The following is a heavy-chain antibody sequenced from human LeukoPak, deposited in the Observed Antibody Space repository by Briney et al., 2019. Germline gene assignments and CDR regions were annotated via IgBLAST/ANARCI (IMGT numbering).Heavy chain of an antibody. V-gene: IGHV1-69*05. CDR2: IIPIFGTA. J-gene: IGHJ3*02. CDR1: GGTFSGYA. CDR3: ASDRGGPRDGYNKPDAFDI. D-gene: IGHD5-24*01. Sequence: ASVKVSCKASGGTFSGYAISWVRQAPGQGLEWMGGIIPIFGTANYAQKFQGRVTITTDESTSTAYMELSSLRSEDTAVYYCASDRGGPRDGYNKPDAFDIWGQGTMVTVSS.